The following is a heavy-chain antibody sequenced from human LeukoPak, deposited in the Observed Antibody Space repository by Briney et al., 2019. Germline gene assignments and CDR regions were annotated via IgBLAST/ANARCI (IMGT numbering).Heavy chain of an antibody. J-gene: IGHJ5*02. V-gene: IGHV4-39*01. D-gene: IGHD2-2*01. Sequence: PSETLSLTCTVSGGSISSSSYYWGWIRQPPGKGPEWIGSIYYSGSTYYNPSLKSRVTISVDTSKNQFSLKLSSVTAADTAVYYCARLGYCSSTSCDWFDPWGQGTLVTVSS. CDR1: GGSISSSSYY. CDR3: ARLGYCSSTSCDWFDP. CDR2: IYYSGST.